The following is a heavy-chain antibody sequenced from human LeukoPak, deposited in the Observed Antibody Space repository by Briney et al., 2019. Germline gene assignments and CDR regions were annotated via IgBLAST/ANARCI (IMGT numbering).Heavy chain of an antibody. CDR1: GGSFSGYY. V-gene: IGHV4-34*01. D-gene: IGHD1-20*01. CDR2: IDHSGST. CDR3: ARGARYNWNPFDY. J-gene: IGHJ4*02. Sequence: SETLSLTCAVYGGSFSGYYWSWIRQPPGKGLEWIGEIDHSGSTNYNPSLKSRVTISVDTSKNQFSLKLSSVTAADTAVYYCARGARYNWNPFDYWGQGTLVTVSS.